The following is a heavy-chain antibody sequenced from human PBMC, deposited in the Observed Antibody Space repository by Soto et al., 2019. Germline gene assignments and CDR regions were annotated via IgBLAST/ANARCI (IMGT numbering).Heavy chain of an antibody. CDR2: INPNSGGT. CDR3: ARGGSSSLDY. V-gene: IGHV1-2*02. J-gene: IGHJ4*02. Sequence: QVQLVQSGAEVKKPGASVKVSCKASGYTFTGYYMHWVRQAPGQGPEWMGWINPNSGGTTYAQKFQGRVTVTRDTSISRAYMEVSSLRSDDTAVYYCARGGSSSLDYWGQGTLVTVSS. CDR1: GYTFTGYY. D-gene: IGHD6-6*01.